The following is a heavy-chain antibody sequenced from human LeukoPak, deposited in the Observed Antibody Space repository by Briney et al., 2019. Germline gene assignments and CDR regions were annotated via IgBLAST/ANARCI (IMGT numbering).Heavy chain of an antibody. CDR2: INPSGGST. CDR1: GYTFTGYY. V-gene: IGHV1-46*01. D-gene: IGHD3-22*01. Sequence: ASVKVSCKASGYTFTGYYMHWVRQAPGQGLEWMGIINPSGGSTSYAQKFQGRVTMTRDTSTSTVYMELSSLRSEDTAVYYCARTDSSGYYYGYWGQGTLVTVSS. CDR3: ARTDSSGYYYGY. J-gene: IGHJ4*02.